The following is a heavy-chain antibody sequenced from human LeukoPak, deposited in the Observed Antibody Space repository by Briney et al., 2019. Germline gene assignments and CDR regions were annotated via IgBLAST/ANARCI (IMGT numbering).Heavy chain of an antibody. V-gene: IGHV1-2*02. CDR2: INPNSGGT. Sequence: ASVKVSCKASGYTFTGYYMHWVRQAPGQGLEWMGWINPNSGGTNYAQKFQGRVTMTRDTSISTAYMELSSLRSEDTAVYYCARGGTTVHSQTDRDYYFDYWGQGTLVTVSS. CDR1: GYTFTGYY. CDR3: ARGGTTVHSQTDRDYYFDY. J-gene: IGHJ4*02. D-gene: IGHD4-11*01.